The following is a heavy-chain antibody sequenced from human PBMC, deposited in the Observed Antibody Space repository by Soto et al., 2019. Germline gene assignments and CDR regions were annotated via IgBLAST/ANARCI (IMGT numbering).Heavy chain of an antibody. CDR3: AKDQRPRHPHYEGYES. D-gene: IGHD3-22*01. V-gene: IGHV3-23*01. CDR1: GFPFSAYG. CDR2: ISGNSDTS. J-gene: IGHJ5*02. Sequence: VQLLESGGRLVQPGGSLRLSCEGTGFPFSAYGMSWVRQAPGKGLAWVSSISGNSDTSYYADSVKGRFTISRDNSENTLYLHMHILSADDTAVYSCAKDQRPRHPHYEGYESWGQGTLVTVSS.